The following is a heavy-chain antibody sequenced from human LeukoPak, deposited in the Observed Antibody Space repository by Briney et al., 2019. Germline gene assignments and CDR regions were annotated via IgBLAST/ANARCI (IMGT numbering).Heavy chain of an antibody. CDR1: GFTFNNYA. D-gene: IGHD3-3*01. J-gene: IGHJ3*02. CDR2: ISRSGGST. Sequence: GGSLRLSCAASGFTFNNYAMSWVRQAPGKGLEWVSVISRSGGSTYYADSVKGRLTISRDNSKNTLFLQMNSLRAEDTAVYYCARDRPRRDFWSGSTPDAFDIWGQGTMVTVSS. CDR3: ARDRPRRDFWSGSTPDAFDI. V-gene: IGHV3-23*01.